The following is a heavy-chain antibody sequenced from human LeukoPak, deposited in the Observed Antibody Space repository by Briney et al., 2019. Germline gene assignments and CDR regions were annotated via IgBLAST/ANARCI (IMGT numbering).Heavy chain of an antibody. CDR2: IWYDGSNK. CDR3: ARVAVTGRVNNWFDP. D-gene: IGHD6-19*01. Sequence: AGGSLRLSCAASGFTFSSYGMHWVRQAPGKGLEWVAVIWYDGSNKYYADSVKGRFTISRDNSKNTLYLQMNSLRAEDTAVYYCARVAVTGRVNNWFDPWGQGTLVTVSS. CDR1: GFTFSSYG. V-gene: IGHV3-33*01. J-gene: IGHJ5*02.